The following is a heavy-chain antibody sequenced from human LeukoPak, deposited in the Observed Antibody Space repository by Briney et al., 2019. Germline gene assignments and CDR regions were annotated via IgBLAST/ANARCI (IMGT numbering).Heavy chain of an antibody. V-gene: IGHV4-38-2*02. CDR3: ARVASSSSWGGEDFDY. D-gene: IGHD6-6*01. CDR1: GYSISNNFY. Sequence: SETLSLTCTVSGYSISNNFYWAWIRQSPGKGLEWIVSINHSWSTYYNPSLKSRVTISVDKSKNQFSLKLSSVTAADTAVYYCARVASSSSWGGEDFDYWGQGTLVTVSS. J-gene: IGHJ4*02. CDR2: INHSWST.